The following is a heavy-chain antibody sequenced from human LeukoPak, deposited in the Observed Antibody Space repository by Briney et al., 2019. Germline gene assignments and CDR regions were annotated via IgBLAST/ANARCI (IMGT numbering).Heavy chain of an antibody. D-gene: IGHD3-22*01. CDR3: ARDMDYDSSGYYSYYFDY. Sequence: ASVKVSCKASGYTFTSCYMHWVRQAPGQGLEWMGIINPSGGSTSYAQKFQGRVTMTRDTSTSTVYMELSSLRSEDTAVYYCARDMDYDSSGYYSYYFDYWGQGTLVTVSS. V-gene: IGHV1-46*01. CDR2: INPSGGST. J-gene: IGHJ4*02. CDR1: GYTFTSCY.